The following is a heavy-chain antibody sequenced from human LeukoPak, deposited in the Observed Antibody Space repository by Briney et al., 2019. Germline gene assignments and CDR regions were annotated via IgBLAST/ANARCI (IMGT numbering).Heavy chain of an antibody. CDR3: ARGIAVAFPYGMDV. Sequence: RSGGSLRLSCAASGFTFSSYWMSWVRQAPGKGLEWVANIKQDGSEKYYVDSVKGRFTISRDNAKNSLYLQMNSLRAEDTAVYYCARGIAVAFPYGMDVWGQGTTVTVSS. CDR1: GFTFSSYW. V-gene: IGHV3-7*01. D-gene: IGHD6-19*01. J-gene: IGHJ6*02. CDR2: IKQDGSEK.